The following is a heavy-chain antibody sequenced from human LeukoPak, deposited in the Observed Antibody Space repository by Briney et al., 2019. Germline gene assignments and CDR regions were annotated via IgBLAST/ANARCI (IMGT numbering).Heavy chain of an antibody. CDR3: ARGVGNDFDITGYYFERPFDY. V-gene: IGHV4-34*01. Sequence: SETLSLTCVVSGGSISSGDYYWSWVRQPPGKGLEWIGEISQSRSTNYNPSLKSRLTISVDTSKNQFSLRLYSVTAADTAVYYCARGVGNDFDITGYYFERPFDYWGQGTLVTVSS. D-gene: IGHD3-22*01. CDR1: GGSISSGDYY. J-gene: IGHJ4*02. CDR2: ISQSRST.